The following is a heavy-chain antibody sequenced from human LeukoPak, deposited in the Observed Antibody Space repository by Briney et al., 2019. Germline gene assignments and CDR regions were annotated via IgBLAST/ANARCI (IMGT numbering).Heavy chain of an antibody. V-gene: IGHV3-23*01. Sequence: GGSLRLSCAASGFTFSSYAMSWVRQAPGKGLEWVSAISGSGGSTYYADSVKGRFTISRDNSKNTLYLQMNSLKTEDTAVYYCTRAGRSYLTSYFDYWGQGTLVTVSS. CDR1: GFTFSSYA. CDR3: TRAGRSYLTSYFDY. D-gene: IGHD3-10*01. J-gene: IGHJ4*02. CDR2: ISGSGGST.